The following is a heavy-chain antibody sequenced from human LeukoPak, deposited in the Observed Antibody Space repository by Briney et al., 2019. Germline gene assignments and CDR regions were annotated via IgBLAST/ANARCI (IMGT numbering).Heavy chain of an antibody. D-gene: IGHD3-10*01. CDR1: GYRFTGYY. CDR3: ARDSDLLWFGELTYGMNWFDP. J-gene: IGHJ5*02. CDR2: INPNSGGT. Sequence: ASVKVSCKASGYRFTGYYIHWVRQAPGQGLEWMGWINPNSGGTNYAQKFQGRVTMTRDTSISTAYMELSRLRSDDTAVYYCARDSDLLWFGELTYGMNWFDPWGQGTLVTVSS. V-gene: IGHV1-2*02.